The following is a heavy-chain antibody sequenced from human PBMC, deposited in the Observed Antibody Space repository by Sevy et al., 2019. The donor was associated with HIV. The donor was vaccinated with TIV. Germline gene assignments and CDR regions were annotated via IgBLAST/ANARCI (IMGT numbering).Heavy chain of an antibody. CDR3: TRSVTTIY. J-gene: IGHJ4*02. CDR1: GFAFSDYA. D-gene: IGHD4-4*01. V-gene: IGHV3-49*04. CDR2: IRNKEYNGTT. Sequence: GGSLRLSCTGSGFAFSDYALSWVRQAPGKGLEWVGFIRNKEYNGTTEYDASVKGRFFISRDDSKSVAYLDMNSLKTADTGLYYCTRSVTTIYWGRGTLVTVSS.